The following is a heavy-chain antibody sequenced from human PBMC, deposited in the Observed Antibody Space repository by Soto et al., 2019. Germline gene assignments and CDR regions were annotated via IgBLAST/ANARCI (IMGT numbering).Heavy chain of an antibody. CDR1: GFTFSSYG. CDR2: ISSSGSTI. CDR3: ARQSTGYSSSWYLSTYYYYGMDV. Sequence: VQLVESGGGVVQPGRSLRLSCAASGFTFSSYGMHWVRQAPGKGLEWVSYISSSGSTIYYADSVKGRFTISRDNAKNSLYLQMNSLRAEDTAVYYCARQSTGYSSSWYLSTYYYYGMDVWGQGTTVTVSS. V-gene: IGHV3-48*04. J-gene: IGHJ6*02. D-gene: IGHD6-13*01.